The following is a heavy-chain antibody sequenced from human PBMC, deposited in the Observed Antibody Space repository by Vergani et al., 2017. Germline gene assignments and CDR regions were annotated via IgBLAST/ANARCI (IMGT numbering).Heavy chain of an antibody. D-gene: IGHD2-15*01. V-gene: IGHV1-18*01. CDR1: GYTFTSYG. Sequence: QVQLVQSGAEVKKPGASVKVSCKASGYTFTSYGISWVRQAPGQGLEWMGWISAYNGNTNSAQKLQGRVTMTTDTSTSTAYMELRSLRSDDTAVYYCARGKYCSGGSCSLYWYFDLWGRGTLVTVSS. J-gene: IGHJ2*01. CDR3: ARGKYCSGGSCSLYWYFDL. CDR2: ISAYNGNT.